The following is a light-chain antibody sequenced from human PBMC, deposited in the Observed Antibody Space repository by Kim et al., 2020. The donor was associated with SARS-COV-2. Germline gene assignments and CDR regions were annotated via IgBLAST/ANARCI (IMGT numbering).Light chain of an antibody. V-gene: IGLV2-14*03. J-gene: IGLJ3*02. CDR1: HSDVGADAF. CDR3: NSYTRSSTVV. CDR2: DVS. Sequence: QWITISRAGTHSDVGADAFVSWYQQHPGKAPKLIISDVSNRPSGVSDRFSGSKSGNTASLTISGLQAEDEGHYYCNSYTRSSTVVFGGGTQLTVL.